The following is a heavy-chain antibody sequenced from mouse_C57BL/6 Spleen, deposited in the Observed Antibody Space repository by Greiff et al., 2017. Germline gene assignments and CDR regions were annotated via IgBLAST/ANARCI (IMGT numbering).Heavy chain of an antibody. D-gene: IGHD2-3*01. V-gene: IGHV1-82*01. CDR1: GYAFSSSW. J-gene: IGHJ4*01. Sequence: QVQLQQSGPELVKPGASVKISCKASGYAFSSSWMNWVKQRPGKGLEWIGRIYPGDGDTNYNGKFKGKSTLTADKSSSTAYMQLSSLTSEDSAVYVCARGWLQRAYYAMDYWGQGTSVTVSS. CDR2: IYPGDGDT. CDR3: ARGWLQRAYYAMDY.